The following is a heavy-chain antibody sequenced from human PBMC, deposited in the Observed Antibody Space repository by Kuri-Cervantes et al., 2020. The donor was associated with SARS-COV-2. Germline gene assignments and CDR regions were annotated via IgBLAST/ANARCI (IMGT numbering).Heavy chain of an antibody. Sequence: GSLRLSCAVYGGSFRGYYWSWIRQPPGKGLEWIGEINHSGSTNYNPSLKSRVTISVDTSKNQFSLKLSSVTAADTAVYYCARGTSGRDDFWSGYYVGYYYYYGMDVWGQGTTVTVSS. V-gene: IGHV4-34*01. D-gene: IGHD3-3*01. CDR3: ARGTSGRDDFWSGYYVGYYYYYGMDV. CDR2: INHSGST. J-gene: IGHJ6*02. CDR1: GGSFRGYY.